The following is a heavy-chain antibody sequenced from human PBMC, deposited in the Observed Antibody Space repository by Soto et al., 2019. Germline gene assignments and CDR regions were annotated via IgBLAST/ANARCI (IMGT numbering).Heavy chain of an antibody. CDR3: AKPTEWRYYPYGMDV. J-gene: IGHJ6*02. Sequence: QVQLVESGGGVVQPGRSLRLSCAVSGFTFRNYAMHWVRQAPGKGLEWVALISYDGSNKYYADSVKGRFTISRDNSKNKLYLQMNSLRAEDTALYYCAKPTEWRYYPYGMDVWGQGTTVTVSS. CDR2: ISYDGSNK. D-gene: IGHD3-3*01. V-gene: IGHV3-30*18. CDR1: GFTFRNYA.